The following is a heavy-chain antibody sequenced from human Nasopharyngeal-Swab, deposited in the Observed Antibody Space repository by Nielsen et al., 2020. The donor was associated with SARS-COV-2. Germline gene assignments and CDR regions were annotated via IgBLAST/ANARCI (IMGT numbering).Heavy chain of an antibody. V-gene: IGHV4-31*02. Sequence: WIRQPPGKGLEWIGYIYYSGSTYYNPSLKSRVTISVDTSKNRFSLKLSSVTAADTAVYYCARDREYFQHWGQGTLVTVSS. J-gene: IGHJ1*01. CDR2: IYYSGST. CDR3: ARDREYFQH.